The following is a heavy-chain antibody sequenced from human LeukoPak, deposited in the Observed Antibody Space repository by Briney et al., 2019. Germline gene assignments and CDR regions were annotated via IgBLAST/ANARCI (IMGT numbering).Heavy chain of an antibody. Sequence: GGSLRLSCAASGFTFSSYAMSWVRQAPGKGLEWVSAISGSGGSTYYADSVEGRFTISRDNSKNTLYLQMNSLRAEDTAVYYCAKDDDHYYYYGMDVWGQGTTVTVSS. CDR1: GFTFSSYA. V-gene: IGHV3-23*01. CDR2: ISGSGGST. J-gene: IGHJ6*02. D-gene: IGHD1-1*01. CDR3: AKDDDHYYYYGMDV.